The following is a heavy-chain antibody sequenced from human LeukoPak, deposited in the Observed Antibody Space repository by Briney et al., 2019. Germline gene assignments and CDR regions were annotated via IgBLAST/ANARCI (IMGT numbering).Heavy chain of an antibody. J-gene: IGHJ4*02. Sequence: ASVKVSCKASGGTFSSYAISWVRQAPGQGLEWMGRIIPILGIANYAQKFQGRVTITADKSTSTAYMELSSLRSEDTAVYYCARVGVAGVYFDYWGQGTLVTVSS. CDR2: IIPILGIA. CDR3: ARVGVAGVYFDY. D-gene: IGHD6-19*01. V-gene: IGHV1-69*04. CDR1: GGTFSSYA.